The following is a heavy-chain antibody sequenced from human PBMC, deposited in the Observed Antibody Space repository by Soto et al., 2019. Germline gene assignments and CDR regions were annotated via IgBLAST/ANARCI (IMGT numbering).Heavy chain of an antibody. V-gene: IGHV3-23*01. Sequence: LRLSCAAAGFAFSTYAMTWVRQAPGKGLEWVSVISGSGGSSYYAASVKGRFTISRDNSKNALFLQMNGLRAEDTAVYYCAKVTKRAAAGRYEYYKYGMDVWGQGTTVTVSS. J-gene: IGHJ6*02. CDR3: AKVTKRAAAGRYEYYKYGMDV. CDR1: GFAFSTYA. CDR2: ISGSGGSS. D-gene: IGHD6-13*01.